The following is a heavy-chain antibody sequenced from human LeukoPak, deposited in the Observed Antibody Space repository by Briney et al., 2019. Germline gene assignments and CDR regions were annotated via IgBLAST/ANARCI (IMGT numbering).Heavy chain of an antibody. CDR3: ARHPISGSSGYYEDY. CDR2: IYHTGAT. V-gene: IGHV4-38-2*02. J-gene: IGHJ4*02. Sequence: SETLSLTCTVSGHSIINSYYWGWIRQPPGKGLEWIGSIYHTGATYYNPSLKSRVTISVDTSKNQFSLKLNSVTAADTAVYYCARHPISGSSGYYEDYWGQGTLVTVSS. D-gene: IGHD3-22*01. CDR1: GHSIINSYY.